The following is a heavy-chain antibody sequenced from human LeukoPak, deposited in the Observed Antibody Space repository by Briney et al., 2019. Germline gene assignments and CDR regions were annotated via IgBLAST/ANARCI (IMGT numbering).Heavy chain of an antibody. J-gene: IGHJ5*02. CDR3: AKGARVTTRSWFDP. CDR1: VFTFRDYA. Sequence: GGSQRLSCAASVFTFRDYAMSWVRQAPGKGLEWVSVISGSGGSTYYADSVKGRFTISRDNSQNTLYLQMSSLRVDDTAIYYCAKGARVTTRSWFDPWGQGTLLTVSS. D-gene: IGHD4-17*01. CDR2: ISGSGGST. V-gene: IGHV3-23*01.